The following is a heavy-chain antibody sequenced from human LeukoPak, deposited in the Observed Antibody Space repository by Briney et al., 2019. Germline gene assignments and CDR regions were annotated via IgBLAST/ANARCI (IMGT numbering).Heavy chain of an antibody. V-gene: IGHV5-51*01. CDR3: ARSSSGSYALVDY. CDR1: GYSFTNHW. J-gene: IGHJ4*02. Sequence: GESLKISCKGSGYSFTNHWIGWVRQMPGKGLEWMGIIYPGDSDTRSSPSFQGQVTISADKSISTAYLQWSSLKASDTAMYYCARSSSGSYALVDYWGQGTLVTVSS. D-gene: IGHD3-16*01. CDR2: IYPGDSDT.